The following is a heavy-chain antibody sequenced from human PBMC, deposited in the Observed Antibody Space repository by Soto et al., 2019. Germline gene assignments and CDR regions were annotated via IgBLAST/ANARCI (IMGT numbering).Heavy chain of an antibody. J-gene: IGHJ6*02. V-gene: IGHV3-53*02. CDR2: IYSGGTA. Sequence: EVQLVETGGGLIQPGGSLRLACAASEFTVSSDYMSWVRQAPGKGLEWVSVIYSGGTAYYADSVKGRFTISRDNSKNTLYLHMNSLRAEDTAVYYCARGRGYYGMDVWGQGTTVTVSS. CDR3: ARGRGYYGMDV. CDR1: EFTVSSDY.